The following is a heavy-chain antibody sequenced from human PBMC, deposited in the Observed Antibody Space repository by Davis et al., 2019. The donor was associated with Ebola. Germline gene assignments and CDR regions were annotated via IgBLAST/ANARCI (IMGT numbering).Heavy chain of an antibody. CDR3: ARVGGPVTIFGVVKGYYYGMDV. CDR2: ISSSSNYI. V-gene: IGHV3-21*01. J-gene: IGHJ6*02. D-gene: IGHD3-3*01. Sequence: GGSLRLSCAASGFTFSSYSMNWVRQAPGKGLEWVSSISSSSNYIYYADSLKGRFTISRDNTKNSLYLQMNSLRAEDTAVYYCARVGGPVTIFGVVKGYYYGMDVWGQGTTVTVSS. CDR1: GFTFSSYS.